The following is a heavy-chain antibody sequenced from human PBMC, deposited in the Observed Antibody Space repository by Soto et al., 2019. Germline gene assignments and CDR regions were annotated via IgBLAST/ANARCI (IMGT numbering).Heavy chain of an antibody. D-gene: IGHD6-19*01. V-gene: IGHV3-23*01. CDR3: AKDSSGWYNGFDR. Sequence: LILSFAASGFTFSSYAMSWVRQAPGKGLEWVSAISGSGGSTYYSDSVKGRFTISRDNSKNTLYLQINSLRAEDTAVYYCAKDSSGWYNGFDRWGKGTLVTVSS. J-gene: IGHJ5*02. CDR2: ISGSGGST. CDR1: GFTFSSYA.